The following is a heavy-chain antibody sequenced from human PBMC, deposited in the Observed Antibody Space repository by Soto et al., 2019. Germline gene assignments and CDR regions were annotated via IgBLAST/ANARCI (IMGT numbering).Heavy chain of an antibody. CDR1: GGSISDGYY. CDR3: ARRDRSGYSYWLDT. CDR2: ISYSGST. V-gene: IGHV4-31*03. D-gene: IGHD3-22*01. Sequence: SETRSRTCTVAGGSISDGYYWSWIRQHPGTGLEWIGSISYSGSTSYNTSLKSRLTISVDRSKSQFSLNLSSVNAADTSVYYCARRDRSGYSYWLDTWGQGALVTVSS. J-gene: IGHJ5*02.